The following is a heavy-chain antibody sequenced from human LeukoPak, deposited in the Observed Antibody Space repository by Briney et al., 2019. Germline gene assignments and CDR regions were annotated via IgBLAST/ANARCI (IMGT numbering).Heavy chain of an antibody. CDR2: ISRSSIYI. V-gene: IGHV3-21*01. CDR1: GFTFSSYA. Sequence: GGSLRLSCAASGFTFSSYARGWVRLAPGKGMEWVSSISRSSIYIYYADSVMGRFTISRDNAKNSLYLQMNSLRAEDTAVYYCARVPHYGDYVHYYFDYWGQGTLVTVSS. J-gene: IGHJ4*02. CDR3: ARVPHYGDYVHYYFDY. D-gene: IGHD4-17*01.